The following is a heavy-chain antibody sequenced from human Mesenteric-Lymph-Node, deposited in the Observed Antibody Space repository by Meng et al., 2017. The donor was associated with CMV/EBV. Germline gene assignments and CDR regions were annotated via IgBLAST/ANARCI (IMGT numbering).Heavy chain of an antibody. J-gene: IGHJ4*02. CDR3: ASSAL. Sequence: GESLKISCSVSGFTFSNYDMNWVRQAPGKGLEWISYISPSAIMIYYADSVKGRITISRDNAKNSVHLQMNSLRVEDTAVYYCASSALWGQGTLVTVSS. V-gene: IGHV3-48*03. CDR2: ISPSAIMI. D-gene: IGHD1-26*01. CDR1: GFTFSNYD.